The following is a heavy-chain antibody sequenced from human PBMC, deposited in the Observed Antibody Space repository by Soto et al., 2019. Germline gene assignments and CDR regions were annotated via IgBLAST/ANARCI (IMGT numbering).Heavy chain of an antibody. CDR1: SGSISSNNW. J-gene: IGHJ4*02. CDR3: ARAPETPSILGVALPYCFDY. V-gene: IGHV4-4*02. CDR2: IYHSGST. D-gene: IGHD3-3*01. Sequence: SETLSLTCAVSSGSISSNNWWSWVRQPPGKGLEWIGEIYHSGSTNYSPSFKSRVAISVDKSKNQFSLKLSSVTAADTAVYYCARAPETPSILGVALPYCFDYWGQGALVTVYS.